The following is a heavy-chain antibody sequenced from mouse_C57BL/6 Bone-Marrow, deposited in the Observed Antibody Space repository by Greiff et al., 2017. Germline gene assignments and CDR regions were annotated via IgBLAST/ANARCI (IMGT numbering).Heavy chain of an antibody. D-gene: IGHD3-3*01. CDR2: IYPSDSET. J-gene: IGHJ2*01. Sequence: VQLQQPGAELVRPGSSVKLSCKASGYTFTSYWMDLVKQRPGQGLEWIGNIYPSDSETHYNQNFKDKATLTVDKSSSTAYMQLSSLTSEDSAVYYCARGGRLVYFDYWGQGTTLTVSS. CDR3: ARGGRLVYFDY. CDR1: GYTFTSYW. V-gene: IGHV1-61*01.